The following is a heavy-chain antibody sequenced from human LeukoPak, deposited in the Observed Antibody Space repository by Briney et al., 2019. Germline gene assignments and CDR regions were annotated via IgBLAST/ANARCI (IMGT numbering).Heavy chain of an antibody. CDR1: GGSISSYY. V-gene: IGHV4-59*01. CDR2: ISYSGST. J-gene: IGHJ4*02. Sequence: PSETLSLTCTVSGGSISSYYWSWVRQPPGKGLEWIGYISYSGSTNYNPSLKSRVTISVDTSKNQFSLKLSSVTAADTAVYYCARLLAPSSPQSHSSGWYYFDYWGQGTLVTVSS. D-gene: IGHD6-19*01. CDR3: ARLLAPSSPQSHSSGWYYFDY.